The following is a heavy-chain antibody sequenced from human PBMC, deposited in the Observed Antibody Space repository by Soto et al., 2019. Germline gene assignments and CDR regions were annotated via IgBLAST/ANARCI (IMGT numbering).Heavy chain of an antibody. V-gene: IGHV4-4*02. Sequence: PSETLSLTCAVSGGSISSSNWWSWVRQPPGKGLEWIGEIYHSGSTNYNPSLKSRVTISVDKSKNQFSLKLSSVTAADTAVYYCASSLGAAPSRCFDYWGQGTLVTVSS. D-gene: IGHD3-10*01. CDR3: ASSLGAAPSRCFDY. CDR2: IYHSGST. CDR1: GGSISSSNW. J-gene: IGHJ4*02.